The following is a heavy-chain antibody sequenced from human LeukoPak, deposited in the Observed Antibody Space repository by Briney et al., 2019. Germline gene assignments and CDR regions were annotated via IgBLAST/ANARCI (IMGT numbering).Heavy chain of an antibody. D-gene: IGHD2-2*02. J-gene: IGHJ4*02. Sequence: ASVKVSCKASGGTFSSYAISWVRQAPGQGLEWMGGIIPIFGTANYAQKFQGRVTITADESTSTAYMELSSLRSEDTAVYYCARTYCSSTSCYTFDYWGQGTLVTVSS. CDR2: IIPIFGTA. CDR1: GGTFSSYA. CDR3: ARTYCSSTSCYTFDY. V-gene: IGHV1-69*13.